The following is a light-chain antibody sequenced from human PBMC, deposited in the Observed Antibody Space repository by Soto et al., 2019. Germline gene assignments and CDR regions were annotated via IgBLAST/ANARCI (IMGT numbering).Light chain of an antibody. Sequence: DIQMTQSPSSVSASVGDRVTITCRASQAISTWLAWYQQKPGKAPKLMIYAASNLQTGVPSRFSGSGSGTDFPLTISSLQPQDFATYYCRQANSFPRTFGQGTKVEIK. CDR3: RQANSFPRT. CDR2: AAS. CDR1: QAISTW. J-gene: IGKJ1*01. V-gene: IGKV1D-12*01.